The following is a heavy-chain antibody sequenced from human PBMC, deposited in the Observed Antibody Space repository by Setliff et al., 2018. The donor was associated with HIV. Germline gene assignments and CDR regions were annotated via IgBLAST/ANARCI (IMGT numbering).Heavy chain of an antibody. Sequence: PGGFLRLSCVGSGFTFNDYHISWIRQAPGKGLEWISYIGSLGDKEYADSVKGRFAISRDNARKSVYLQIDSLRAEDTAVYYCARDRGYDLDYFDYWGQGTLVTVSS. D-gene: IGHD5-12*01. J-gene: IGHJ4*02. CDR2: IGSLGDK. CDR3: ARDRGYDLDYFDY. V-gene: IGHV3-11*05. CDR1: GFTFNDYH.